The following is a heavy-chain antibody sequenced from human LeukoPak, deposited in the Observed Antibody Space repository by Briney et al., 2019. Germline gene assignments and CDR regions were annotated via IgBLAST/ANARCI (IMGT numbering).Heavy chain of an antibody. V-gene: IGHV3-48*04. CDR3: ARLLRRLLWFEPVGY. Sequence: GRSLRLSCAASGFTFSRHSLNWVRQAPGKGLEFVSYISITGDTIYYADSVKGRFTISRDNAKKSLYLQVNSLRVEDTAVYYCARLLRRLLWFEPVGYWGQGTLVTVSS. J-gene: IGHJ4*02. CDR2: ISITGDTI. D-gene: IGHD3-10*01. CDR1: GFTFSRHS.